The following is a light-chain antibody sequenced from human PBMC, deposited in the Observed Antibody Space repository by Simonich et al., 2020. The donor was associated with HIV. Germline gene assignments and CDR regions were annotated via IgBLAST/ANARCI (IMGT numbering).Light chain of an antibody. V-gene: IGKV2D-29*02. CDR1: QSLLLSDTSPY. CDR2: EVS. Sequence: EIVITQTPLSLSITPGEQASISCRSSQSLLLSDTSPYLYWYLQKPGQSPRLLIYEVSNRCSGVPDRFSGSGSGTDFTLKISRVEAEDVGVYYCMQSIQLPLFGGGTKVEIK. CDR3: MQSIQLPL. J-gene: IGKJ4*01.